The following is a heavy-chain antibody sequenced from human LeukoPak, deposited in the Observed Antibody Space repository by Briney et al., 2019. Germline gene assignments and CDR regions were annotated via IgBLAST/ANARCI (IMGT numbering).Heavy chain of an antibody. D-gene: IGHD3-22*01. CDR1: GYTFTGYY. Sequence: ASVKVSCKASGYTFTGYYMHSVRQAPGQGLEWMGWINCNSDGTNYAQKLRGRVTMTRDTSLSTAYIQLSTLRSDDTAVYYCARDVLRTYYDDSSVPGGNWGQGTLVTVSS. CDR2: INCNSDGT. J-gene: IGHJ4*02. V-gene: IGHV1-2*02. CDR3: ARDVLRTYYDDSSVPGGN.